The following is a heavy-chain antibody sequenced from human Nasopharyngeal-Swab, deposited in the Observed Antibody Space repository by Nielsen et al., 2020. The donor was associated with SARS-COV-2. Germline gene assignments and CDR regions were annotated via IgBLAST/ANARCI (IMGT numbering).Heavy chain of an antibody. CDR1: GFTFGDYG. CDR2: ISWNSGTI. CDR3: ARDSWVSENKYNAMDV. Sequence: SLKISCAASGFTFGDYGMHWVRQAPGKGLEGVSAISWNSGTIGYADSVKGRFTTSRDNAKNSLYLQMNSLRPEDTALYYCARDSWVSENKYNAMDVWGQGTTVTVSS. J-gene: IGHJ6*02. D-gene: IGHD1/OR15-1a*01. V-gene: IGHV3-9*01.